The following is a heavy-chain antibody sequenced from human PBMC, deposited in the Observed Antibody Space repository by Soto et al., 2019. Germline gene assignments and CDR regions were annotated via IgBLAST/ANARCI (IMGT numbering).Heavy chain of an antibody. CDR1: GYTFTSYA. CDR3: ARESYSSSDNWFDS. Sequence: ASVKVSCKASGYTFTSYAIHWVRQAPGQRLEWMGWINTVDGNTKYSQNFQGRVTITRDTSASTAYLGLSSLRSEDTAAYYCARESYSSSDNWFDSWGQGTLVTVSS. V-gene: IGHV1-3*04. D-gene: IGHD6-13*01. J-gene: IGHJ5*01. CDR2: INTVDGNT.